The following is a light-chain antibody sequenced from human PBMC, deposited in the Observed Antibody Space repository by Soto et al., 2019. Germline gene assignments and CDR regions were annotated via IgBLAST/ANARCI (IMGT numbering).Light chain of an antibody. Sequence: DIQMTQSPSSLSASVGDRVTITCRASQTISSYLNWYQQKPGKAPKLLIYGASSLQRGVPSRFSGSASGTDFTLTISSLQPEDFATYYCQQSYSTPCTFGQGTKLEIK. CDR2: GAS. J-gene: IGKJ2*02. CDR1: QTISSY. CDR3: QQSYSTPCT. V-gene: IGKV1-39*01.